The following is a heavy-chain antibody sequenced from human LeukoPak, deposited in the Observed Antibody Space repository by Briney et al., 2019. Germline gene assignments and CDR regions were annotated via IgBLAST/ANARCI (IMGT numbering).Heavy chain of an antibody. D-gene: IGHD1-14*01. V-gene: IGHV3-30-3*01. CDR2: ISYDGSNK. CDR1: GFTFSSYA. CDR3: AKDLLAYNPGLSVGVDY. J-gene: IGHJ4*02. Sequence: GGSLRLSCAASGFTFSSYAMHWVRQAPGKGLEWVVVISYDGSNKYYADSVKGRFTISRDNSKNTLYLQMNSLRAEDTAVYYCAKDLLAYNPGLSVGVDYWGQGTLVTVSS.